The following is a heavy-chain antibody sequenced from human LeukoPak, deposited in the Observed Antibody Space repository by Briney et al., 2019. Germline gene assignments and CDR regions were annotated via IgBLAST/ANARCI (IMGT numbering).Heavy chain of an antibody. CDR3: ARDGWFGELLFHTSNWFDP. Sequence: SETLSLTCTVSGGSISSSSYHWGWIRQPPGKGLEWIGCIYCSGNTYYNPSLKSRVTISVDTSKNQYSLKLSSVTAADTAVYYCARDGWFGELLFHTSNWFDPWGQGTLVTVSS. J-gene: IGHJ5*02. D-gene: IGHD3-10*01. CDR2: IYCSGNT. V-gene: IGHV4-39*07. CDR1: GGSISSSSYH.